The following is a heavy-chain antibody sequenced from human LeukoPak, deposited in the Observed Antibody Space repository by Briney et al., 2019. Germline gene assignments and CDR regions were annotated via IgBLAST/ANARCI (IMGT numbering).Heavy chain of an antibody. CDR3: ASALTAQQKLSQSRGAFDI. Sequence: GGSLRLSCAASEFSVGSNYMTWVRQAPGKGLEWVSLIYSGGSTYYADSVKGRFTISRDNSKNTLYLQMNSLRAEDTAVYYCASALTAQQKLSQSRGAFDIWGQGTMVTVSS. CDR2: IYSGGST. CDR1: EFSVGSNY. D-gene: IGHD3-9*01. V-gene: IGHV3-66*01. J-gene: IGHJ3*02.